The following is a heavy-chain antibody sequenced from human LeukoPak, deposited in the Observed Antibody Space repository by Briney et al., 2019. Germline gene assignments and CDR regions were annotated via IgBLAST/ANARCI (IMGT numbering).Heavy chain of an antibody. CDR3: AREEWLRGIDP. Sequence: GGSLRLSCAASGFTFSSYSMNWVRQAPGKGREGVSYISSSSSTIYYADSVKGRFTISRDNAKNSLYLQMNRLRAEDTAVYYCAREEWLRGIDPWGQGTLVTVSS. V-gene: IGHV3-48*01. D-gene: IGHD5-12*01. CDR2: ISSSSSTI. CDR1: GFTFSSYS. J-gene: IGHJ5*02.